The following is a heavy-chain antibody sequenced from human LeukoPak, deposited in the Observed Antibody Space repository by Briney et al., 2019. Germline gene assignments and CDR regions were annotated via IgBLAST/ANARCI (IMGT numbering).Heavy chain of an antibody. CDR3: ARVADRSGSTDYFHS. CDR1: GYSISSGYS. D-gene: IGHD3-22*01. CDR2: FYDSGRT. J-gene: IGHJ4*02. Sequence: PSETLSLTCTVSGYSISSGYSWGWIRQPPGKGLEWIGSFYDSGRTYSNPSLKSRVTMSVDTSKKQLSLKLSSVTAADTAVYYCARVADRSGSTDYFHSWGQGTLVTVSS. V-gene: IGHV4-38-2*02.